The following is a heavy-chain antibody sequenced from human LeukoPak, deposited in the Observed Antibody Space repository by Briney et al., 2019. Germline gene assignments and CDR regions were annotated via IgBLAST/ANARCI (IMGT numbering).Heavy chain of an antibody. Sequence: PSETLSLTCTVSGGSISSYYWSWIRQPAGKGLEWIGRIYTSGSTNYNPSLKSRVTMSVDTSKNQFSLKLSSVTAADTAVYYCARGSYYYDSRGSDAFDIWGQGTMVTVSS. J-gene: IGHJ3*02. CDR1: GGSISSYY. CDR2: IYTSGST. D-gene: IGHD3-22*01. V-gene: IGHV4-4*07. CDR3: ARGSYYYDSRGSDAFDI.